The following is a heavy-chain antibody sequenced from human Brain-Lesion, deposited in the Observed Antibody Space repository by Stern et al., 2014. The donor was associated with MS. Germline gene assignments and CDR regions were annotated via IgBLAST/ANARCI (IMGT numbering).Heavy chain of an antibody. CDR2: FDPEGGET. CDR3: ATDVVTIFGAPHYGMDV. D-gene: IGHD3-3*01. CDR1: GYTLTELS. Sequence: VQLVESGAEVKKPGASVKVSCKVSGYTLTELSMNWVRQAPGKWLGWMGGFDPEGGETIYAQKFQGRVTMAEDTSTDTAYMELSRLRSEDTAVYYCATDVVTIFGAPHYGMDVWGQGTTVTVSS. V-gene: IGHV1-24*01. J-gene: IGHJ6*02.